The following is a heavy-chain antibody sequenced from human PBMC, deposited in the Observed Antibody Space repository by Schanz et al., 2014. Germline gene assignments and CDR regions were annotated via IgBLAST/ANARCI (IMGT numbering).Heavy chain of an antibody. CDR3: ARLDSSSWYPRY. D-gene: IGHD6-13*01. J-gene: IGHJ4*02. CDR2: IWFDGNNK. Sequence: VKLLESGGGLVQPGGSLRLSCAASGFTFATYAMSWVRQAPGKGLEWVAVIWFDGNNKCYADSVKGRFTISRDNSKNTLYLQMNSLRAEDTALYYCARLDSSSWYPRYWGQGTLVTVSS. CDR1: GFTFATYA. V-gene: IGHV3-33*08.